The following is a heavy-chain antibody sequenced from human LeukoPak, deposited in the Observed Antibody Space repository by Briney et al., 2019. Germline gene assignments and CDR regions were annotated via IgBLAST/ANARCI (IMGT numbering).Heavy chain of an antibody. CDR3: AREVTTMTDAFDI. D-gene: IGHD4-17*01. CDR1: GFTFSSYS. J-gene: IGHJ3*02. Sequence: GGSLRLSCAASGFTFSSYSMNWVRQAPGKGLEWVSYISSSSSTIYYADSVKGRFTISRDNAKNSLYLQMNSLRAEDTAVYYCAREVTTMTDAFDIWGHGTMVTVSS. V-gene: IGHV3-48*04. CDR2: ISSSSSTI.